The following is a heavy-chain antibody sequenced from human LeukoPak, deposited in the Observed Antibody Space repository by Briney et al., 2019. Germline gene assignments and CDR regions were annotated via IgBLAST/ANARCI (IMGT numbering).Heavy chain of an antibody. CDR3: ARLKRYCSGGSCYYYFDY. CDR2: IYYSGST. V-gene: IGHV4-39*01. D-gene: IGHD2-15*01. CDR1: GGSISSSSYY. J-gene: IGHJ4*02. Sequence: SETLSLTCTVSGGSISSSSYYWGWIRQPPGKGLEWIGSIYYSGSTYYNPSLKTRVTISVDTSKNQFSLKLSSVTAADTAVYYCARLKRYCSGGSCYYYFDYWGQGTLVTVSS.